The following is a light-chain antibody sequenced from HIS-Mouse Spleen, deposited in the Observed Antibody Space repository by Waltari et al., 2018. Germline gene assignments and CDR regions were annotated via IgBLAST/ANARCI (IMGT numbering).Light chain of an antibody. CDR3: YSTDSSGNHRV. CDR2: EDS. J-gene: IGLJ2*01. Sequence: SYELTQPPSVSVSPGQTARSNRPGDALPKKYAYWYQQKSGQAPGLVIYEDSKRPSGIPERFSGSSSGTMATLTISGAQVEDEADYYCYSTDSSGNHRVFGGGTKLTVL. V-gene: IGLV3-10*01. CDR1: ALPKKY.